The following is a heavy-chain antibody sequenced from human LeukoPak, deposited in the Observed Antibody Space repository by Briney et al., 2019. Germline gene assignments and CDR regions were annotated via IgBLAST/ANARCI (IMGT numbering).Heavy chain of an antibody. V-gene: IGHV1-46*01. CDR2: INPSGGST. CDR1: GYTFTSYY. J-gene: IGHJ4*02. D-gene: IGHD5-18*01. CDR3: ARDSYSYGPGHFDY. Sequence: ASVKVSCKASGYTFTSYYMHWVRQAPGQGLEWMEIINPSGGSTSYAQKFQSRVTMTRDTSPSTVYMELSSLRSEDMAVYYCARDSYSYGPGHFDYWGQGTLVTVSS.